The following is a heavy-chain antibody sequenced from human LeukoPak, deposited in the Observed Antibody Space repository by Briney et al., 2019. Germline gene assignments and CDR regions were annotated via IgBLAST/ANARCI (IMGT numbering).Heavy chain of an antibody. CDR3: ARHGLYYYGSGSKLFDY. CDR1: GGSISSSSYY. J-gene: IGHJ4*02. Sequence: PSETLSLTCTVSGGSISSSSYYWGWIRQPPGKGLEWIGSIYYSGSTYYNPSLKSRVNISVDTSKHQFSLKLSSVTAADTAVYYCARHGLYYYGSGSKLFDYWGQGTLVTVSS. D-gene: IGHD3-10*01. CDR2: IYYSGST. V-gene: IGHV4-39*01.